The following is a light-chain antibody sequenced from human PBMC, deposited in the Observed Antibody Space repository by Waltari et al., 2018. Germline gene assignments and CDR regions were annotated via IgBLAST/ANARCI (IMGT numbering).Light chain of an antibody. CDR1: QSVSTN. J-gene: IGKJ1*01. CDR3: HQYNNWWT. CDR2: GVS. V-gene: IGKV3D-15*01. Sequence: ETVLTQSPAMLSVSPGERVTLSCRASQSVSTNLAWYQPKPGQAPRLLIYGVSTRATGIPGRFSGSGSGTEFTLTINTLQSEDFAVYYCHQYNNWWTFGQGTKVEIK.